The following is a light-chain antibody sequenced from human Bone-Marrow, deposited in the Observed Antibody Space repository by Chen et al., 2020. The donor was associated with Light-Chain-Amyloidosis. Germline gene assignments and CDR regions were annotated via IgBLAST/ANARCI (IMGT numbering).Light chain of an antibody. CDR3: HQYFSTPYS. J-gene: IGKJ2*03. CDR2: SAS. CDR1: QRVLFITNNKDY. Sequence: IVLTQSPESLAVSLGERATINCKSSQRVLFITNNKDYLSWYQQKPGQPPKLLIYSASTRESGVPDRVSASGSGTDFSLTISGLQAEDVAIYYCHQYFSTPYSFGQGTKLEIK. V-gene: IGKV4-1*01.